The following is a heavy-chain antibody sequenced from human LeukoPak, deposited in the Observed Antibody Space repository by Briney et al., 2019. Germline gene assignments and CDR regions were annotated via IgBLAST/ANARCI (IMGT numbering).Heavy chain of an antibody. CDR1: GYTFTSYY. CDR3: ARGGGDYYGSGSHFDY. J-gene: IGHJ4*02. D-gene: IGHD3-10*01. V-gene: IGHV1-2*02. Sequence: ASVKVSCKASGYTFTSYYMHWVRQAPGQGLEWMGWINPNSGGTNYAQKFQGRVTMTRDTSISTAYMELSRLRSDDTAVYYCARGGGDYYGSGSHFDYWGQGTLVTVSS. CDR2: INPNSGGT.